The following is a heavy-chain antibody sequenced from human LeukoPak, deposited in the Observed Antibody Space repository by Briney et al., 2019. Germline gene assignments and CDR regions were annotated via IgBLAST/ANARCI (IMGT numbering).Heavy chain of an antibody. CDR2: IYTSGST. Sequence: PSETLSLTCTVSGDSISSGSYYWSWIRQPAGKGLEWIGRIYTSGSTNYNPSLKSRVTISLDTSKNQFSLNLSSVTAADTAVYFCARLTEYCGGDCYSFYFDYWGQGTLVTVST. CDR1: GDSISSGSYY. CDR3: ARLTEYCGGDCYSFYFDY. D-gene: IGHD2-21*02. V-gene: IGHV4-61*02. J-gene: IGHJ4*02.